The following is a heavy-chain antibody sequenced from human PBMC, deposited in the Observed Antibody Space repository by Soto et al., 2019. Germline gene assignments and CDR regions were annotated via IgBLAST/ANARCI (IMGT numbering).Heavy chain of an antibody. J-gene: IGHJ4*02. Sequence: ASVKVSCKVSGHTLIELSMHWVRQAPGKGLEWMGGFDPEDGEAIYAQKFQGRVTMTEDTSTDTAYMELSSLRSEDTAVYYCTTLRSWSGYTYWGQGTLVTVSS. CDR1: GHTLIELS. V-gene: IGHV1-24*01. CDR2: FDPEDGEA. D-gene: IGHD3-3*01. CDR3: TTLRSWSGYTY.